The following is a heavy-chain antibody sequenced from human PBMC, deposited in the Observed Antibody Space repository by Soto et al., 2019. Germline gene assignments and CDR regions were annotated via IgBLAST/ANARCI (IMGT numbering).Heavy chain of an antibody. CDR2: IYYTGST. CDR3: ASPKA. Sequence: PSETLSLTCTVSGGSIGSYYWSWIRQPPGKGLEWIGYIYYTGSTDYNPSLKSRVTISLDTSKNQFSLKLSSVTAADTAVYYCASPKAWGQGTLVTVSS. V-gene: IGHV4-59*08. CDR1: GGSIGSYY. J-gene: IGHJ5*02.